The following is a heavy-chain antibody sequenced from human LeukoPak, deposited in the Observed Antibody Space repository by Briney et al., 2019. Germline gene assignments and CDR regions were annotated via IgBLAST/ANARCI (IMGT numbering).Heavy chain of an antibody. CDR1: GGSISIYY. Sequence: SETLSLTRTLSGGSISIYYWSAIPHPPGEGLGCSGYIYFSGSTNYNPSLKSRVTISVAASRTQFSLQLSSVTAADTAVYYCARTSHPHGSSWLFDYWGQGTLVTVSS. J-gene: IGHJ4*02. CDR2: IYFSGST. CDR3: ARTSHPHGSSWLFDY. D-gene: IGHD6-13*01. V-gene: IGHV4-59*01.